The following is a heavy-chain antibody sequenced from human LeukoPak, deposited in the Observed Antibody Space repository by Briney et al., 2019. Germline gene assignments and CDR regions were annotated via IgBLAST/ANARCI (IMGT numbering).Heavy chain of an antibody. V-gene: IGHV4-34*01. D-gene: IGHD3-10*01. Sequence: SETLSLTCAVYGGSFSGYYWSWIRQPPGKGLEWIGEINHSGSTNYNPSLKSRVTISVDTSKNQFSLKLSSVTAADTAVYYCARVTGLLWFGELLPTPYYYYGMDVWGQGTTVIVSS. J-gene: IGHJ6*02. CDR1: GGSFSGYY. CDR2: INHSGST. CDR3: ARVTGLLWFGELLPTPYYYYGMDV.